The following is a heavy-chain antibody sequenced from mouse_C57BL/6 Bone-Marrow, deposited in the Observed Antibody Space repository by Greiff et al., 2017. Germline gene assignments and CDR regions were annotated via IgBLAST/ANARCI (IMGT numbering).Heavy chain of an antibody. CDR1: GYTFTSYG. D-gene: IGHD2-3*01. J-gene: IGHJ2*01. Sequence: QVQLKESGAELARPGASVKLSCKASGYTFTSYGIRWVKQRTGQGLEWIGEIYPRSGYTYYNEKFKGKATLTADKSSSTAYMELRSLTSEDSAVYFCAIDGYYPYYFDYWGKGTTLTVSS. CDR2: IYPRSGYT. V-gene: IGHV1-81*01. CDR3: AIDGYYPYYFDY.